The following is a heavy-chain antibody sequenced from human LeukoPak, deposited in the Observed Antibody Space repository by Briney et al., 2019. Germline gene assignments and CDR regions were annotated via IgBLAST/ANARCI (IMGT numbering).Heavy chain of an antibody. D-gene: IGHD2-21*01. CDR3: AKAPAYYYYFDQ. V-gene: IGHV3-23*01. J-gene: IGHJ4*02. CDR1: GFTFSTYA. CDR2: ISGSGDST. Sequence: GGSLRLSCAASGFTFSTYAMSWVRQAPGKGLEWVSGISGSGDSTYYADSVKGRFTISRDNSKNTLYLQMSSLRAEDTAVYYCAKAPAYYYYFDQWGQGTLVTVSS.